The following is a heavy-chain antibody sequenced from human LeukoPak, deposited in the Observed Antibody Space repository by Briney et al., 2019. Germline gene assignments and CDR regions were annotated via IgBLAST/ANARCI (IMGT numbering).Heavy chain of an antibody. D-gene: IGHD6-19*01. CDR2: IYYSGST. V-gene: IGHV4-31*03. J-gene: IGHJ5*02. CDR3: ARDHSSGWYEGNWFDP. CDR1: GGSIGSGGYY. Sequence: PSETLSLTCTVSGGSIGSGGYYWSWIRQHPGKGLEWIGYIYYSGSTYYNPSLKSRVTISVDTSKNQFSLKLSSVTAADTAVYYCARDHSSGWYEGNWFDPWGQGTLVTVSS.